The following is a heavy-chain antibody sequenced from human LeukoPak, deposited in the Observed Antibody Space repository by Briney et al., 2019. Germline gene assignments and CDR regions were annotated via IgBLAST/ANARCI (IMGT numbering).Heavy chain of an antibody. V-gene: IGHV4-59*01. CDR1: GGSISSYY. CDR2: IYYSGST. D-gene: IGHD3-22*01. CDR3: ARERMIVGIGASYGMDV. J-gene: IGHJ6*02. Sequence: SETLSLTCTVSGGSISSYYWSWIRQPPGKGLEWIGYIYYSGSTNCNPSLRSRVTISVDTSKNQFSLKLSSVTAADTAVYYCARERMIVGIGASYGMDVWGQGTTVTVSS.